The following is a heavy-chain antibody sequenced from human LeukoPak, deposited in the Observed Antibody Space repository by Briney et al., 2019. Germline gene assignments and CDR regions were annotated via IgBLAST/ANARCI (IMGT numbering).Heavy chain of an antibody. V-gene: IGHV3-33*01. CDR2: IWYDGSNK. J-gene: IGHJ4*02. CDR3: ARDWEMATIAAAALGY. CDR1: GFTFSSYG. D-gene: IGHD6-13*01. Sequence: GGSLRLSYAASGFTFSSYGMHWVRQAPGKGLEWVAVIWYDGSNKYYADSVKGRFTISRDNAKSLVYLQMNSLRDEDTAVYYCARDWEMATIAAAALGYWGQGTRVTVSS.